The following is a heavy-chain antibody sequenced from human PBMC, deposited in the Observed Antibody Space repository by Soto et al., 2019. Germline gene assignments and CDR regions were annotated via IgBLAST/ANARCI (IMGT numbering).Heavy chain of an antibody. CDR3: ARIAPGGSGGGGDY. V-gene: IGHV6-1*01. Sequence: SQTLSLTCAISGGSVSSNNAAWNWVRQSPSRGLEWLGRTYYRSKWYNDYAVSVKSRIAINPDTSKNQFSLHLNSVTPEDTAMYYCARIAPGGSGGGGDYWGQGTLVTVSS. J-gene: IGHJ4*02. D-gene: IGHD6-19*01. CDR2: TYYRSKWYN. CDR1: GGSVSSNNAA.